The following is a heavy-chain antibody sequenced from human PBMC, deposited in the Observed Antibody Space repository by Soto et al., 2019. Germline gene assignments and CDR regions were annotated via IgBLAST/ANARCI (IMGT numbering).Heavy chain of an antibody. CDR3: ARDIGYSYGHYRWFDP. CDR1: GDSISPYY. V-gene: IGHV4-59*01. J-gene: IGHJ5*02. CDR2: VFYSGST. D-gene: IGHD5-18*01. Sequence: QLPLQESGPGLVKPSETLSLTCTVSGDSISPYYWSWIRQPPGKGLDWIGYVFYSGSTIDNPSLKSRVTISVATSKNQFSLNLYSLTSADTAVYYCARDIGYSYGHYRWFDPWCQGALVTVSS.